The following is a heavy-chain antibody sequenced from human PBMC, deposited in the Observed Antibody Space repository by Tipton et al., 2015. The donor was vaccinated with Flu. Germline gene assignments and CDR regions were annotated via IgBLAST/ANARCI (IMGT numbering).Heavy chain of an antibody. J-gene: IGHJ1*01. V-gene: IGHV4-39*07. Sequence: TLSLTCTVSGGSISSSRYYWGWIRQPPGKGLEWIGSIYHSGTAYYNPSLKSRVTISVDTSKNQISLKLSSVTAADTAVYYCARYGTYDGSRYFQHWGQGTLVTVSS. CDR1: GGSISSSRYY. CDR2: IYHSGTA. CDR3: ARYGTYDGSRYFQH. D-gene: IGHD1-26*01.